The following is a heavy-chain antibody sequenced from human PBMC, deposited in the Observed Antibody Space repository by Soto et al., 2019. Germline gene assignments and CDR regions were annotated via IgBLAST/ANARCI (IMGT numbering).Heavy chain of an antibody. CDR1: GFNFDIYA. D-gene: IGHD3-9*01. Sequence: SLILSCAASGFNFDIYAFHWVRQSPGKGLEWLSVISYHGREIHYADSVKGRFTISRDKSRNTIYLQMNSLTYEDTAVYYCARDPVAVTGSFVDYWGQGTLVTVSS. V-gene: IGHV3-30-3*01. J-gene: IGHJ4*02. CDR2: ISYHGREI. CDR3: ARDPVAVTGSFVDY.